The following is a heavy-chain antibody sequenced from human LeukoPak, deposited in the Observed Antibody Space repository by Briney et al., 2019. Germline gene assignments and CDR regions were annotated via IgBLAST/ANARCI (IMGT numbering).Heavy chain of an antibody. J-gene: IGHJ3*02. D-gene: IGHD1-1*01. V-gene: IGHV4-59*08. Sequence: SETLSLTCTVSGDSINNYYWSWIRQPPGKGLEWIGYIYYSGTTNYNPSLKSRVSISVDTSKKQFSLKLSSVTAADTAVYYCARPTGYAFDIWGQGTMVTVSS. CDR3: ARPTGYAFDI. CDR1: GDSINNYY. CDR2: IYYSGTT.